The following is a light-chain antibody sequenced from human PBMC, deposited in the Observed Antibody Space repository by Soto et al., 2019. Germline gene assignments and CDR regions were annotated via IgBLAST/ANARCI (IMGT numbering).Light chain of an antibody. Sequence: EMAVTQSPATLSVSPGERATLSCRASQSVSSSYLAWYLQTPGQAPRLLIYGASSRATGIPDRFSGSGSGTDFTLTISRLEPEDFAVYYCQQYGSSPLTFGGGTKVDIK. CDR2: GAS. CDR3: QQYGSSPLT. CDR1: QSVSSSY. J-gene: IGKJ4*01. V-gene: IGKV3-20*01.